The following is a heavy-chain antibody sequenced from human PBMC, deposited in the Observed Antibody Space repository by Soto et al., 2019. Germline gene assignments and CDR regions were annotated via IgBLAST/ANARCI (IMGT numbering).Heavy chain of an antibody. J-gene: IGHJ4*02. D-gene: IGHD4-17*01. Sequence: SSETLSLTCAVCGDSISKRGYYCSWIRQNQGKALVSIGYIYYSGSTFYNPSLKSRVSISLDHSNNQPSLKLTYVTVAGTAVYYCARGRGVTNTLRPYYFDSWGQGTLVTVSS. CDR3: ARGRGVTNTLRPYYFDS. CDR2: IYYSGST. CDR1: GDSISKRGYY. V-gene: IGHV4-31*11.